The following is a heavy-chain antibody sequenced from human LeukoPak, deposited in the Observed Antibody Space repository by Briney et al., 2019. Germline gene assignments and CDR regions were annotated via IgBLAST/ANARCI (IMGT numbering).Heavy chain of an antibody. CDR3: ARRGGNYGTWYFDL. CDR1: GYSFTNYR. D-gene: IGHD4-11*01. CDR2: VYPGDSDT. Sequence: GESLKISCKGSGYSFTNYRIAWVRQMPGKGLEWMGIVYPGDSDTRYSPSFQGQVTISADESISAAYLQWSSLKASDTAMYYCARRGGNYGTWYFDLWGRGTLVTVSS. J-gene: IGHJ2*01. V-gene: IGHV5-51*01.